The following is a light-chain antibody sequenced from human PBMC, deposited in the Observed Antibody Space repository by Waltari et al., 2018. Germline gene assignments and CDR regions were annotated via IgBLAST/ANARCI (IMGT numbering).Light chain of an antibody. J-gene: IGKJ4*01. Sequence: DIVMTQSPGSLVVSLGERATINCKSGQDLLYNSNNKNYLAWYQHKPGQSPKLLFYWASTRASGVPDRFSGSGSGTDFILTISRVQAEDVAIYYCQQYYKTPSFGGGTKVE. CDR3: QQYYKTPS. CDR2: WAS. V-gene: IGKV4-1*01. CDR1: QDLLYNSNNKNY.